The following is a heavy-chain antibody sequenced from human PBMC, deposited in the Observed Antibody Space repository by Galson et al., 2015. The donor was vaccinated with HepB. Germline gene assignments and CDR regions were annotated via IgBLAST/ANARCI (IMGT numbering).Heavy chain of an antibody. V-gene: IGHV3-33*01. CDR1: GFTFSSYG. D-gene: IGHD2-2*01. CDR2: IWYDGSNK. Sequence: SLRLSCAASGFTFSSYGMHWVRQAPGKGLEWVAVIWYDGSNKYYADSVKGRFTISRDNSKNTLYLQMNSLRAEDTAVYYCASQGLVVPAAVLDYWGQGTLVTVSS. J-gene: IGHJ4*02. CDR3: ASQGLVVPAAVLDY.